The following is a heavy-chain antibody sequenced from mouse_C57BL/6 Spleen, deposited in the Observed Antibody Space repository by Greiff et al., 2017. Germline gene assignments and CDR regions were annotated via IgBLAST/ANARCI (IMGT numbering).Heavy chain of an antibody. CDR3: AREVIYYGFFDV. V-gene: IGHV3-5*01. CDR1: GISITTGNYR. J-gene: IGHJ1*03. D-gene: IGHD2-1*01. Sequence: EVMLVESGPGLVKPSQTVFLTCTVTGISITTGNYRWSWIRQFPGNNLEWIGYIYYSGTITYNPSLTSRTTITRDTPKNQFFLEMNSLTAEDTATYYCAREVIYYGFFDVWGTGTTVTVSS. CDR2: IYYSGTI.